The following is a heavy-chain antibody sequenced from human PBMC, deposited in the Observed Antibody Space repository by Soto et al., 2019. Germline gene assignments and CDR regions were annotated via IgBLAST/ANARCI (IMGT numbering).Heavy chain of an antibody. CDR3: ARVDDCSAGSCYDYYYYGMDV. CDR1: GYSVPGYD. J-gene: IGHJ6*02. Sequence: GASVKVACTACGYSVPGYDMAGVRQAPGQGPDWMGWINPNSGGTNYAQKFQGRVTITRDTSISTAYMELSRLRSDDTAVYYCARVDDCSAGSCYDYYYYGMDVWGQGTTVTVSS. V-gene: IGHV1-2*02. CDR2: INPNSGGT. D-gene: IGHD2-15*01.